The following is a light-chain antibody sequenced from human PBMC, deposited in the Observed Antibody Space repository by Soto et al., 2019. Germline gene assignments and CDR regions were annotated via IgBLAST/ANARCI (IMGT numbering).Light chain of an antibody. Sequence: QSVLTQPPSASGTPGQRVTISCSGSSSNIGRNYVYWYQQLPGTAPKLLIYRNTQRPSGVPDRFSGSKSGTSASLAISGLRSEDEADYYCASWDDSLSGPGVFGGGTKLTVL. V-gene: IGLV1-47*01. CDR1: SSNIGRNY. CDR2: RNT. J-gene: IGLJ3*02. CDR3: ASWDDSLSGPGV.